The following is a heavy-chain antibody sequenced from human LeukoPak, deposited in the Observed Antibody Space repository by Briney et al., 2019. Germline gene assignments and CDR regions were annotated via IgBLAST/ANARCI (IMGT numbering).Heavy chain of an antibody. J-gene: IGHJ6*03. CDR1: GGTFSSYA. D-gene: IGHD2-21*02. CDR3: ARTQDVTYFYYYMDV. Sequence: ASVKVSCKASGGTFSSYAISWVRQAPGQGLEWMGWISAYNGNTHYAQKFQGRVTMTTDIPASTAYMEVRSLRSDDTAMYFCARTQDVTYFYYYMDVWGKGTTVTVSS. CDR2: ISAYNGNT. V-gene: IGHV1-18*01.